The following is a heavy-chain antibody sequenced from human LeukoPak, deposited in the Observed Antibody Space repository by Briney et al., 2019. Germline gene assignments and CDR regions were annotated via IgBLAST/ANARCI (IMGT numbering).Heavy chain of an antibody. CDR2: IKEDGSEK. D-gene: IGHD3-3*01. V-gene: IGHV3-7*01. Sequence: GGSLRLSCAASGFTFSSYGMSWVRQAPGKGLEWVASIKEDGSEKYYVDSEKGRFTISRDNAKNSVYLQMNSLRAEDTAVFYCARDWSDGFDYWGQGTLVTVSS. CDR1: GFTFSSYG. J-gene: IGHJ4*02. CDR3: ARDWSDGFDY.